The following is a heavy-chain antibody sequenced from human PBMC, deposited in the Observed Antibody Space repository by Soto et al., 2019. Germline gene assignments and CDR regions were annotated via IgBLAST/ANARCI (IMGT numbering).Heavy chain of an antibody. CDR2: IYHSGRT. J-gene: IGHJ3*01. CDR3: AIDRGANDDAFDF. Sequence: SETLSLTCTVSDGSISSYYWSWIRQPPGKGLEWIGYIYHSGRTKYNPSLKSRVTISVDTSKNQFSLRLNSVTAADTAVYYCAIDRGANDDAFDFWGQGALVTVSS. V-gene: IGHV4-59*01. CDR1: DGSISSYY. D-gene: IGHD1-1*01.